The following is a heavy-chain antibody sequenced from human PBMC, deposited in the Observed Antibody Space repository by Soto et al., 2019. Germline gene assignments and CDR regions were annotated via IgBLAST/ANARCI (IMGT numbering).Heavy chain of an antibody. J-gene: IGHJ6*02. V-gene: IGHV3-23*01. CDR2: ISGSGGST. D-gene: IGHD3-22*01. CDR1: GFTFSSYA. CDR3: AKYYDSSGPPPYYGMDV. Sequence: GGSLRLSCAASGFTFSSYAMSWVRQAPGKGLEWVSAISGSGGSTYYADSVKGRFTISRDNSKNTLYLQMNSLRAEDTAVYYCAKYYDSSGPPPYYGMDVWGQGTTVTVSS.